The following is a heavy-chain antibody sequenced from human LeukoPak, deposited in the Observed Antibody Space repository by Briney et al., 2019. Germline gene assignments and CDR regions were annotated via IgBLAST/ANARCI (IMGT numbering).Heavy chain of an antibody. CDR2: IYSSGST. Sequence: SETLSLTCTVSGGSISSGSYYWSWIRQPAGKGLEWIGRIYSSGSTNYNPSLKSRVTISVDTSKNQFSLKLSSVTAADTAVYYCARGYDFWSGYPPFDYWGQGTLVTVSS. V-gene: IGHV4-61*02. D-gene: IGHD3-3*01. J-gene: IGHJ4*02. CDR3: ARGYDFWSGYPPFDY. CDR1: GGSISSGSYY.